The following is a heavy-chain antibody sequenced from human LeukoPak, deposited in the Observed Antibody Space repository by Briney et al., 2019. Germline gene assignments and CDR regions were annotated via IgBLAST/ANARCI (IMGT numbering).Heavy chain of an antibody. Sequence: SVKVSCKASGGTFSSYAISWVRQAPGQGLEWVGGIIPIFGTANYAQKFQGRVTITADKSTSTAYMELSSLRSEDTAVYYCAGRERSRYCTNGVCYYYYYMDVWGKGTTVTVSS. CDR1: GGTFSSYA. CDR2: IIPIFGTA. J-gene: IGHJ6*03. V-gene: IGHV1-69*06. CDR3: AGRERSRYCTNGVCYYYYYMDV. D-gene: IGHD2-8*01.